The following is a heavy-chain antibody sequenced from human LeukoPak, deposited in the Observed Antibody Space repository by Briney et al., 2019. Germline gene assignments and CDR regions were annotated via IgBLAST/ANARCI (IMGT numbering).Heavy chain of an antibody. CDR1: GFTFSSHW. Sequence: GGSLRLSCAASGFTFSSHWMHWVRQAPGKGLVWVSRINSDGSSRSYADSVKGRFSISRDNAKNTVYLQMNSLRVEDTAVYYCARGRGYSYGPACFDMWGQGTTVTVSS. D-gene: IGHD5-18*01. J-gene: IGHJ3*02. CDR2: INSDGSSR. CDR3: ARGRGYSYGPACFDM. V-gene: IGHV3-74*01.